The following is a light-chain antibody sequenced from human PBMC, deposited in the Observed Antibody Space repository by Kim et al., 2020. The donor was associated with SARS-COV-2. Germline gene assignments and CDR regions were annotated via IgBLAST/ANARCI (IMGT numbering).Light chain of an antibody. CDR2: QDS. CDR1: KLGDKY. Sequence: SYEVTQPPSVSVSPGQTASITCSGDKLGDKYACWYQQKPGQSPVLVIYQDSKRPSGIPERFSGSNSGNTATLTISGTQAMDEADYYCQAWDSSSWVFGGG. CDR3: QAWDSSSWV. J-gene: IGLJ3*02. V-gene: IGLV3-1*01.